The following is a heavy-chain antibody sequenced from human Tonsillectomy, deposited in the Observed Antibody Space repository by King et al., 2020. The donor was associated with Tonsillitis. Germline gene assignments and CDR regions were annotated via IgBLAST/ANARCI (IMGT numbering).Heavy chain of an antibody. Sequence: VQLVESGGGLVQPGGSLRLSCAASGFTFSSYAMSWVRQAPGKGLEWVSTISGSGGSTYYADSVKGRFTISRDNSKNTLYLQMNSLRAEDTAVYYCAIGSGYSAYDDVYFDYWGQGTLVTVSS. CDR3: AIGSGYSAYDDVYFDY. CDR1: GFTFSSYA. CDR2: ISGSGGST. J-gene: IGHJ4*02. V-gene: IGHV3-23*04. D-gene: IGHD5-12*01.